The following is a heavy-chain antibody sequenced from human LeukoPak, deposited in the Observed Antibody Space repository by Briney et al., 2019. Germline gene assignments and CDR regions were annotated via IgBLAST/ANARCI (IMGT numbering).Heavy chain of an antibody. Sequence: ASVKVSCKASGYTFTNYGVSWVRQAPGQGLEWMGWINAYNGDTHYAQSLQGRLTMTTDTSTSTAFMELRSLRPDDTAVYYCARWGLVAPGTYYYYYMDVWGRGTTVTVSS. CDR2: INAYNGDT. V-gene: IGHV1-18*01. D-gene: IGHD2-2*01. CDR3: ARWGLVAPGTYYYYYMDV. J-gene: IGHJ6*03. CDR1: GYTFTNYG.